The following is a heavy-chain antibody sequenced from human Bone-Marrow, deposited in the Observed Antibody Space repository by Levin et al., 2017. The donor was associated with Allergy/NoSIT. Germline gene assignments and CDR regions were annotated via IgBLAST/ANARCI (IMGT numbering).Heavy chain of an antibody. CDR3: ASHHCATAACSVLLFDF. D-gene: IGHD2-15*01. J-gene: IGHJ4*02. V-gene: IGHV4-61*08. CDR1: GGSVNSAGFF. CDR2: VYYTGST. Sequence: SQTLSLTCSVSGGSVNSAGFFWPWIRQSPGKGLEWIGYVYYTGSTNYNPSLKSRLTMSIDQSKNEFSLRLHSVTAADTAIYYSASHHCATAACSVLLFDFWGQGSLVTVSS.